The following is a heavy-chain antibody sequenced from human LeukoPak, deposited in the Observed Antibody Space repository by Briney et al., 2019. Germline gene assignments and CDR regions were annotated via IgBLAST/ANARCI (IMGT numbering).Heavy chain of an antibody. CDR2: IYPGDSDT. J-gene: IGHJ4*02. CDR3: ARRRYCSRTSCDFDY. CDR1: GYSFTSYW. Sequence: KAGESLKISCKGSGYSFTSYWIGWVRQMPGKGLEGMGIIYPGDSDTRYSPSFQGQVTISADKSITPAYLQWSSLKASDTAMYYCARRRYCSRTSCDFDYWGQGTLVTVSS. D-gene: IGHD2-2*01. V-gene: IGHV5-51*01.